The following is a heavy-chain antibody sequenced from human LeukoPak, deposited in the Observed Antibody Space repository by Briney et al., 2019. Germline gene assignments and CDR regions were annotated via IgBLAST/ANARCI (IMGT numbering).Heavy chain of an antibody. CDR2: IYYSGST. CDR3: ARQPSYDRSGYCDY. V-gene: IGHV4-39*01. Sequence: SETLSLTCTVSGGTISSSSYYWGWIRQPPGKGLEWIGSIYYSGSTYYNPSLKSRVTISVDTSKNQFPLKLSSVTAADTAVYYCARQPSYDRSGYCDYWGQGTLVTVSS. J-gene: IGHJ4*02. CDR1: GGTISSSSYY. D-gene: IGHD3-22*01.